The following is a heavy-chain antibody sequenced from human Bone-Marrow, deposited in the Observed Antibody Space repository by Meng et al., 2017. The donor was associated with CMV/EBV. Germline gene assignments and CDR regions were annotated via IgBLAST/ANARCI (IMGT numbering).Heavy chain of an antibody. Sequence: GGSLRLSCAASGFTFDDYAMHWVRQAPGKGLVWVSRINRDGSSTTYADFVKGRFTISRDNAKNTLSLQMNSLRAEDTAVYYCVRAGEGVMDVWGQGTTITVSS. J-gene: IGHJ6*02. CDR2: INRDGSST. CDR3: VRAGEGVMDV. V-gene: IGHV3-74*03. CDR1: GFTFDDYA. D-gene: IGHD3-16*01.